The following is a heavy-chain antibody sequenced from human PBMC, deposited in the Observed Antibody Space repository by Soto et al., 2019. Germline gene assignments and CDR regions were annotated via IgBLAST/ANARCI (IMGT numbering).Heavy chain of an antibody. CDR2: IKQDGSEK. Sequence: GGSLRLSCAASGFTFSSYWMSWVRQAPGKGLEWVANIKQDGSEKYYVDSVKGRFTISRDNARNSLYLQMNSLRAEDTAVYYCARDRVLMVYVYTAYYFDYWGQGTLVTVSS. CDR3: ARDRVLMVYVYTAYYFDY. D-gene: IGHD2-8*01. CDR1: GFTFSSYW. J-gene: IGHJ4*02. V-gene: IGHV3-7*01.